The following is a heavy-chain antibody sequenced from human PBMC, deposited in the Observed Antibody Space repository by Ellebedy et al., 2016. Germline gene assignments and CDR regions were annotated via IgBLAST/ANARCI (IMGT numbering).Heavy chain of an antibody. CDR1: GYTFTNYY. Sequence: ASVKVSWXASGYTFTNYYMHWVRQAPGQGLEWMGIINPSGGSTSYAQKFQGRVTMTRDTSTSTVYMELSSLRSEDTAVYYCARDEIRGYDSSGKRENGDYWGQGTLVTVSS. CDR2: INPSGGST. D-gene: IGHD3-22*01. CDR3: ARDEIRGYDSSGKRENGDY. J-gene: IGHJ4*02. V-gene: IGHV1-46*01.